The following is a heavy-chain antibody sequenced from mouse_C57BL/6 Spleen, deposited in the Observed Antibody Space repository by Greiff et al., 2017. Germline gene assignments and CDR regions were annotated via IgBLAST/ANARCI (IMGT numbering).Heavy chain of an antibody. V-gene: IGHV1-69*01. CDR2: IDPSDSYT. CDR3: ASSIRITTVSMDY. D-gene: IGHD1-1*01. Sequence: QVQLQQPGAELVMPGASVKLSCKASGYTFTSYWMHWVKQRPGQGLEWIGEIDPSDSYTNYNQKFKGKSTLTVAKSSSTASMQLSSLTSEDSAVYYCASSIRITTVSMDYWGQGTSVTVSS. J-gene: IGHJ4*01. CDR1: GYTFTSYW.